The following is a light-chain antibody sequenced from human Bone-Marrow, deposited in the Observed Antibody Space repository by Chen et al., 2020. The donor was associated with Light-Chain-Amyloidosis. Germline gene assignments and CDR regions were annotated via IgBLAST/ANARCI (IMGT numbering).Light chain of an antibody. CDR1: NIGSTS. V-gene: IGLV3-21*02. CDR2: DDS. J-gene: IGLJ3*02. CDR3: QVWDRSSDRPV. Sequence: SYVLTQPSSVSVAPGQTATIACGGNNIGSTSVHWYQQPPGQAPLLVVYDDSDRPSGIPERLSGRNAGNTATLTISRVEAVDEADYSCQVWDRSSDRPVFGGGTKLTVL.